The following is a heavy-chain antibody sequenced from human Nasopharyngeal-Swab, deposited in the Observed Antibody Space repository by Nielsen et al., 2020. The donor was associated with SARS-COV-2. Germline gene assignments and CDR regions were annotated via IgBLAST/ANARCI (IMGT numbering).Heavy chain of an antibody. D-gene: IGHD2-15*01. CDR3: ATDATSYYYYGMDV. V-gene: IGHV3-30*03. Sequence: GESLKISCATSGFTFSSYAMHWVRQAPGKGLEWVAVISSDGSDKFYADSVKGRFTISRDNAKNSLYLQMNSLRAEDTALYYCATDATSYYYYGMDVWGQGTTVTVSS. CDR1: GFTFSSYA. J-gene: IGHJ6*02. CDR2: ISSDGSDK.